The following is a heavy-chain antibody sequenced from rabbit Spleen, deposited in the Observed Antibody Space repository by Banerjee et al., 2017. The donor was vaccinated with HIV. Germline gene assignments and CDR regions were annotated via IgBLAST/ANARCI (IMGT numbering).Heavy chain of an antibody. D-gene: IGHD4-2*01. CDR1: GVSFSTNHY. CDR2: IEGGSSIFS. J-gene: IGHJ6*01. CDR3: ARDAGTSFSTYGMDL. V-gene: IGHV1S40*01. Sequence: SLEESGGDLVKPGASLTLTCTASGVSFSTNHYLCWVRQAPGKGLEWIACIEGGSSIFSYFASWAKGRFTISKTSSTTVTLQMTTLTAADTATYFCARDAGTSFSTYGMDLWGQGTLVTVS.